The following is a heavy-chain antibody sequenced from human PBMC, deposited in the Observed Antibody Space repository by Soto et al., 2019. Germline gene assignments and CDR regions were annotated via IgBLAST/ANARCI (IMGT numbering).Heavy chain of an antibody. J-gene: IGHJ6*02. CDR1: GYTFTSYG. CDR2: ISPYNGNT. D-gene: IGHD3-10*01. Sequence: QVQLVQSGAEVKKPGASVKVSCKASGYTFTSYGISWVRQAPGQGLEWMGWISPYNGNTNYAQKLQGRVTMTTDTSTRTAFMDLRSLGSDDTAVYYCARGIGGWFGVAYYYGMDVWGQGTTVTVSS. V-gene: IGHV1-18*01. CDR3: ARGIGGWFGVAYYYGMDV.